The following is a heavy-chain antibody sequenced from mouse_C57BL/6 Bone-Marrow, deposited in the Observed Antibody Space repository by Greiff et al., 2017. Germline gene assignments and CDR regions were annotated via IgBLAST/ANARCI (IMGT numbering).Heavy chain of an antibody. J-gene: IGHJ3*01. Sequence: EVQVVESGPELVKPGASVKISCKASGYSFTDYNMNWVKQSNGKSLEWIGVINSNYGTTSYNQKFKGKAILPVDQSSSTAYMQLNSLTSEDTAVYYCARHSNYDWFAYWGQGTLVTVSA. V-gene: IGHV1-39*01. CDR1: GYSFTDYN. D-gene: IGHD2-5*01. CDR3: ARHSNYDWFAY. CDR2: INSNYGTT.